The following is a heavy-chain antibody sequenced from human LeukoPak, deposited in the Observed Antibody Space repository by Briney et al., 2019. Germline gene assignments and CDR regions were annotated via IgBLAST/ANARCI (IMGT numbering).Heavy chain of an antibody. Sequence: GGSLRLSCAATGFTFSSYAMSWVRQAPGKGLEWVSAISGSGGSTYYADSVKGRFTISRDNSKNTLYLQMNSLRAEDTAVYYCAKDKEQLVRFDYWGQGTLVTVSS. D-gene: IGHD6-6*01. CDR2: ISGSGGST. CDR3: AKDKEQLVRFDY. V-gene: IGHV3-23*01. J-gene: IGHJ4*02. CDR1: GFTFSSYA.